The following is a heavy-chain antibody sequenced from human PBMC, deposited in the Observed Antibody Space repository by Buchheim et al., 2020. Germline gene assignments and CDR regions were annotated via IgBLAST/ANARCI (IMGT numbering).Heavy chain of an antibody. CDR1: GDTFSYA. J-gene: IGHJ4*02. Sequence: QVQLVQSGTEVKKPESSVKVSCKSSGDTFSYALSWVRQAPGQGLEWLGQINPTTGATKYAQKFQGRVTIAADKPTTTFYMELRGLKSDDTALYFCARGGSDPPSTMGYFDYWGQGT. D-gene: IGHD3-10*01. CDR2: INPTTGAT. V-gene: IGHV1-69*06. CDR3: ARGGSDPPSTMGYFDY.